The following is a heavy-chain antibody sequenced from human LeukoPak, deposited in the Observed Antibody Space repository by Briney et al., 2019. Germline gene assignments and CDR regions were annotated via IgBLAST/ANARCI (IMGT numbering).Heavy chain of an antibody. CDR3: ASLSRYFDLDY. Sequence: GSLRLSCAASGFTVSNKYMTWVRQAPGKGLEWIGSIYYSGSTYYNPSLKSRVTISVDTSKNQFSLKLSSVTAADTAVYYCASLSRYFDLDYWGQGTLVTVSS. D-gene: IGHD3-9*01. CDR2: IYYSGST. J-gene: IGHJ4*02. CDR1: GFTVSNKY. V-gene: IGHV4-59*02.